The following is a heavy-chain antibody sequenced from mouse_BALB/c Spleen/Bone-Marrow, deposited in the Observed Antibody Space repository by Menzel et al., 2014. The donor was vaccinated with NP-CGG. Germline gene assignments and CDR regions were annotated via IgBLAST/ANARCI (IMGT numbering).Heavy chain of an antibody. V-gene: IGHV14-3*02. J-gene: IGHJ2*01. CDR3: ATLTGTFDY. D-gene: IGHD4-1*01. CDR2: IDPASDYT. Sequence: EVQLQQSGAELVKPGASVKLSCTASCFNIKDTYMHWVKQRPEQSLEWIGRIDPASDYTQFDSKFQGKATITADTSSNTAYLQLSSLTSEDTAVYYCATLTGTFDYWGQGTTLTVSS. CDR1: CFNIKDTY.